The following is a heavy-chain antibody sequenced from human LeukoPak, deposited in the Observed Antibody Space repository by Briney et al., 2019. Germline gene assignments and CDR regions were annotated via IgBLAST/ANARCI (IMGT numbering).Heavy chain of an antibody. CDR1: GYTFTNYG. CDR2: ISTYKGNT. D-gene: IGHD6-13*01. J-gene: IGHJ4*02. CDR3: ARDRGYSSSWYSLTY. V-gene: IGHV1-18*01. Sequence: ASVKVSCKASGYTFTNYGINWVRQAPGQGLEWMGRISTYKGNTNYAQKLRGRVTMTTDTSTSTAYMELRSLRSDDTAVYYCARDRGYSSSWYSLTYWGQGTLVTVSS.